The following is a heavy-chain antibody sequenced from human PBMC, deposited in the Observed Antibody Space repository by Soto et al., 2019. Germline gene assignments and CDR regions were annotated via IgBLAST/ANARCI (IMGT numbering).Heavy chain of an antibody. J-gene: IGHJ5*02. D-gene: IGHD6-6*01. CDR1: GGTFSSYT. CDR2: IIPILGIA. CDR3: ARDLGSSPKNWFDP. V-gene: IGHV1-69*04. Sequence: GASVKVSCKASGGTFSSYTISWVRQAPGQGLEWMGRIIPILGIANYAQKFQGRVTITADKSTSTAYMELSSLRSEDTAVYYCARDLGSSPKNWFDPWGQGTLVTVSS.